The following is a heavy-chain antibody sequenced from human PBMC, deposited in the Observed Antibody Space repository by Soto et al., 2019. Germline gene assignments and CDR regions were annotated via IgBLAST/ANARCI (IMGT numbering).Heavy chain of an antibody. CDR1: GFTFSDHY. J-gene: IGHJ4*02. Sequence: HPGGSLRLSCAASGFTFSDHYMDWVRQAPGKGLEWVGRTRNKANSYTTEYAASVKGRFTISRDDSKNSLYLQMNSLKTEDTAVYYCARGSDCSGGSCYHPFDYWGQGTLVTVSS. V-gene: IGHV3-72*01. CDR3: ARGSDCSGGSCYHPFDY. CDR2: TRNKANSYTT. D-gene: IGHD2-15*01.